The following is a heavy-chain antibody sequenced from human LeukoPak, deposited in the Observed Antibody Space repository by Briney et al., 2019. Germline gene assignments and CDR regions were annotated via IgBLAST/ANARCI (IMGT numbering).Heavy chain of an antibody. Sequence: PGGSLRLSCAASGFYFANYAVSWVRQAPGKGLEWVSATVGGGSPNTYHADSVKGRFTISRDNSKNTLFLQMNSLRAEDTAIYYCTKAPIVSCSGAFCYPFDSWGQGTLVTVSS. CDR3: TKAPIVSCSGAFCYPFDS. V-gene: IGHV3-23*01. J-gene: IGHJ4*02. CDR2: TVGGGSPNT. D-gene: IGHD2-15*01. CDR1: GFYFANYA.